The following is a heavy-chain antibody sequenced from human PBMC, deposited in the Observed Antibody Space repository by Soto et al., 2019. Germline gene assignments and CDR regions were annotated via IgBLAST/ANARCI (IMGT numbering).Heavy chain of an antibody. CDR2: INPSGGST. D-gene: IGHD2-15*01. J-gene: IGHJ6*02. CDR1: GYTFTSYY. Sequence: GASVKVSCKASGYTFTSYYMHWVRQAPGQGLEWMGIINPSGGSTSYAQKFQGRVTMTRDTSTSTVYMELSSLRSEDTAVYYCARDLGDVVVVAATQFYGMAVWGQGTTVTVSS. CDR3: ARDLGDVVVVAATQFYGMAV. V-gene: IGHV1-46*01.